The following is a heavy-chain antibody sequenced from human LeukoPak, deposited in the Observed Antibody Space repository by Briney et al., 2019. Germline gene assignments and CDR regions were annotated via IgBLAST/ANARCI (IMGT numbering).Heavy chain of an antibody. D-gene: IGHD6-13*01. CDR2: IIPIFGTA. Sequence: GASVKVSCKASGGTFSSYAISWLRQAPGQGLEWMGRIIPIFGTANYAQKFQGRVTITTDESTSTAYMELSSLRSEDTAVYYCASGYSAVLVPFDYWGQGTLVTVSS. CDR1: GGTFSSYA. V-gene: IGHV1-69*05. J-gene: IGHJ4*02. CDR3: ASGYSAVLVPFDY.